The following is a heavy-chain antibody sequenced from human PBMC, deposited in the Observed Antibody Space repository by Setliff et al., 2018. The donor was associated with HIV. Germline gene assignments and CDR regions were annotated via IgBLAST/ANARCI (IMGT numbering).Heavy chain of an antibody. CDR3: ARDLRDGFEEWFSTLDDGMDV. V-gene: IGHV1-2*02. J-gene: IGHJ6*02. D-gene: IGHD3-3*01. CDR1: GYIFIRYY. CDR2: INPHTGVT. Sequence: ASVKVSCKTSGYIFIRYYIFGVRQAPGQGLEWMGNINPHTGVTKYAEKFQGRVTMTRDTSINTIYMELSRLRSDDTAVYYCARDLRDGFEEWFSTLDDGMDVWGQGTTVTVSS.